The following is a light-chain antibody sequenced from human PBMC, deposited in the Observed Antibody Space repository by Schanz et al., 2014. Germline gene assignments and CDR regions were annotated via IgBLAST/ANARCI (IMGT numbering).Light chain of an antibody. Sequence: QSALTQPRSVSGSPGQSVTISCTGTSSDVGGYNYVSWYQQHPGKAPKLMIYDVSKRPSGVPGRFSGSKSGNTASLTISGLQAEDVADYYCSSYAGSYTEVFGGGTKLTVL. V-gene: IGLV2-11*01. CDR2: DVS. CDR3: SSYAGSYTEV. CDR1: SSDVGGYNY. J-gene: IGLJ2*01.